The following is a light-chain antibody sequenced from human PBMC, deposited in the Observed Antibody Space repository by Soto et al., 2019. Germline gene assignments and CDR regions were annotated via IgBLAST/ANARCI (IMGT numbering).Light chain of an antibody. CDR1: QSLLYSSNNKNY. J-gene: IGKJ4*01. CDR2: WAS. V-gene: IGKV4-1*01. Sequence: IVMTQSPDSLAVSLGERATINCKSSQSLLYSSNNKNYLAWYQEKPGQPPKLLIYWASTRASGVPARFSGSGSGTDFTLTISNLQAEDVAGYHCQQYHSKPELTFGGGTKVDIK. CDR3: QQYHSKPELT.